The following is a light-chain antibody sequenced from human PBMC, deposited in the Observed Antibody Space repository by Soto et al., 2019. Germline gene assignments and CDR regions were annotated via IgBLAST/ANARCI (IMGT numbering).Light chain of an antibody. CDR3: SPNKSSSFYV. V-gene: IGLV2-14*01. CDR1: SSDVGGYNY. CDR2: DVS. J-gene: IGLJ1*01. Sequence: QSALTQPASVSGSPGQSITISCTGTSSDVGGYNYVSWYQQHPGKAPKLMIYDVSNRPSGVSNRFSGSKSGNTASLTISGLQVEDGADYYCSPNKSSSFYVFGTGTKLTVL.